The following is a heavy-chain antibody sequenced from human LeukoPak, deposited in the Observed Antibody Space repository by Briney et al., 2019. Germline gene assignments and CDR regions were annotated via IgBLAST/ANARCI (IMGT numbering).Heavy chain of an antibody. Sequence: GGSLRLSCAASGFTFSSYAMHWVRQAPGKGLEWVAVISYDGSNKYYADSVKGRFTISRDNSKNTLHLQMNSLRAEDTAVYYCASLLRFLEWLSKDYGMDVWGQGTTVTVSS. CDR2: ISYDGSNK. CDR3: ASLLRFLEWLSKDYGMDV. CDR1: GFTFSSYA. J-gene: IGHJ6*02. D-gene: IGHD3-3*01. V-gene: IGHV3-30-3*01.